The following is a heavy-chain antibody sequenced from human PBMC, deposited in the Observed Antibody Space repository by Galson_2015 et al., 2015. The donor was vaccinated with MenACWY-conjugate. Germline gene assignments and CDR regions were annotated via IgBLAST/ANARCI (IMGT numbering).Heavy chain of an antibody. D-gene: IGHD2-15*01. CDR1: GFTFSNYA. J-gene: IGHJ6*02. CDR2: ICAGGISI. V-gene: IGHV3-74*03. CDR3: VRGSIGWRGMDI. Sequence: SLRLSCAASGFTFSNYAMTWVRQAPGKGLECVSRICAGGISIMYGDSVRGRFTISRDDAESTLYLQMDGLRADDTAVYFCVRGSIGWRGMDIWGQGTTVTVSS.